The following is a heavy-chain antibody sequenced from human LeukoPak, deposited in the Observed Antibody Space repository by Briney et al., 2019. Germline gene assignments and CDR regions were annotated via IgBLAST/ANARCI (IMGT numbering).Heavy chain of an antibody. CDR1: GGTFISYA. V-gene: IGHV1-69*13. Sequence: ASVKVSCKASGGTFISYAISWVRQAPGQGLEWMGGIIPIFGTANYAQKFQGRVTITADESTSTAHMELSSLRSEDTAVYYCAREPDTGVAFDIWGQGTMVTVSS. J-gene: IGHJ3*02. CDR2: IIPIFGTA. D-gene: IGHD7-27*01. CDR3: AREPDTGVAFDI.